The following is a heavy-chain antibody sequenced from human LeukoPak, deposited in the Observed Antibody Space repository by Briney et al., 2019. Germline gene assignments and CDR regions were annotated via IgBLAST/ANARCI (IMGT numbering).Heavy chain of an antibody. D-gene: IGHD6-6*01. J-gene: IGHJ4*02. CDR1: GFTFSIYG. V-gene: IGHV3-7*01. Sequence: GGSLRLSCVASGFTFSIYGMHWVRQAPGKGLEWVANIKQDGSEKYYVDSVKGRFTISRDNAKNSLYLQMNSLRAEDTAVYYCARDGSSSLTYWGQGTLVTVSS. CDR2: IKQDGSEK. CDR3: ARDGSSSLTY.